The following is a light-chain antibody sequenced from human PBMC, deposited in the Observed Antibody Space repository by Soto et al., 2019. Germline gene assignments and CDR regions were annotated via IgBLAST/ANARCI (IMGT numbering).Light chain of an antibody. CDR3: QQRSNWPPWT. CDR2: DAS. J-gene: IGKJ1*01. CDR1: QSVNNY. Sequence: EIVLTQSPGTLSLSPGERVTLSCGASQSVNNYLAWYQHKPGQAPRLLIYDASNRATGIPARFGGSGSGTDFTLTISSLEPEDFAVYYCQQRSNWPPWTFGQGTKVDIK. V-gene: IGKV3-11*01.